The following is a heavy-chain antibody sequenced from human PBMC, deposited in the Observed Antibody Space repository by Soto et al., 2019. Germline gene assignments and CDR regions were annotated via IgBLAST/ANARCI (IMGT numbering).Heavy chain of an antibody. CDR2: TYYRSKWYN. V-gene: IGHV6-1*01. J-gene: IGHJ6*02. CDR3: ARVAIAAAADYYYYYGMDV. D-gene: IGHD6-13*01. CDR1: GDSVSSNSAA. Sequence: TLSLTCAISGDSVSSNSAAWNWIRQSPSRGLEWLGRTYYRSKWYNDYAVSVKSRITINPDTSKNQFSLQLNSVTPEDTAVYYCARVAIAAAADYYYYYGMDVWGQGTTVTVSS.